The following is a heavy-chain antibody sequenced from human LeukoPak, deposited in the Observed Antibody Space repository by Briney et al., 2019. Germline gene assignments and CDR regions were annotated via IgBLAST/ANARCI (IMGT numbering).Heavy chain of an antibody. Sequence: GGSLRLSCAASGFTFNNYAMHWVRQAPGKWLEWVAVISYDGSNKYYADSVKGRFTISRDNSKNTLYLQMNSLRAEDTAVYYCAKSNRGSSFDYWGQGTLVTVSS. CDR1: GFTFNNYA. V-gene: IGHV3-30*04. CDR2: ISYDGSNK. J-gene: IGHJ4*02. CDR3: AKSNRGSSFDY. D-gene: IGHD2/OR15-2a*01.